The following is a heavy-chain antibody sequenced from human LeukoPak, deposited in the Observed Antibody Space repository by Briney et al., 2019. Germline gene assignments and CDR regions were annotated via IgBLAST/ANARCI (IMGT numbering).Heavy chain of an antibody. Sequence: PGGSLRLSCAASGFTFSSYGMHWVRQAPGKGLEWVAVISYDGGKKYYADSVKGRFTISRDNSKNTLYLQMNSLRAEDTSVYFCAKGGSGDDYWGVPPDYWGQGTLVTVSS. CDR2: ISYDGGKK. CDR1: GFTFSSYG. D-gene: IGHD3-22*01. J-gene: IGHJ4*02. CDR3: AKGGSGDDYWGVPPDY. V-gene: IGHV3-30*18.